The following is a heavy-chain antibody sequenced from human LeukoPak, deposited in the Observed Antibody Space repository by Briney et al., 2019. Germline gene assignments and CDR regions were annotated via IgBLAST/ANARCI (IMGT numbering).Heavy chain of an antibody. D-gene: IGHD6-6*01. CDR1: GGSISSSDYF. Sequence: SETLSLTCTVSGGSISSSDYFWGWIRQPPGKGLEWIGSIYYSGSTYYNPSLKSRVTISVDTSKNQFSLKLSSVTAADTAVYYCARLEAYSSSSGGWFDPWGQGTLVSVSS. CDR3: ARLEAYSSSSGGWFDP. J-gene: IGHJ5*02. CDR2: IYYSGST. V-gene: IGHV4-39*01.